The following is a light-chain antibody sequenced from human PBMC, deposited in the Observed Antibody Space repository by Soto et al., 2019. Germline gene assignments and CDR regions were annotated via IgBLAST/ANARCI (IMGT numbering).Light chain of an antibody. CDR2: AAS. V-gene: IGKV1-27*01. CDR1: QRISNL. CDR3: QKSSSDPFR. Sequence: DIQMTQSPSSLSASVGDRVTITCRASQRISNLLAWYQQRPGKLPKLLIYAASTLQPGGPSRFSGSGSGTDFTLTIRSLQREDVATYYCQKSSSDPFRFGGGTK. J-gene: IGKJ4*02.